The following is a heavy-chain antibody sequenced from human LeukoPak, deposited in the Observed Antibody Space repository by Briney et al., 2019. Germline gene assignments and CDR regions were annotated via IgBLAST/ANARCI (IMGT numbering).Heavy chain of an antibody. J-gene: IGHJ4*02. V-gene: IGHV1-3*01. CDR1: GYTFTSYD. D-gene: IGHD2-21*02. CDR3: ARAVSVVTATPGY. CDR2: INAGNGNT. Sequence: ASVKVSCKASGYTFTSYDINWVRQAPGQRLEWMGWINAGNGNTKYSQKFQGRVTITRDTSASTAYMELSSLRSEDTTVYYCARAVSVVTATPGYWGQGTLVTVSS.